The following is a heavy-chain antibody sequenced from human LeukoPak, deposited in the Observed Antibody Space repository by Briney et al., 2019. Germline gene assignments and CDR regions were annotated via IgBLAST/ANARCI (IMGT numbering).Heavy chain of an antibody. J-gene: IGHJ6*02. D-gene: IGHD3-10*01. CDR3: TTEETGVYYGSGSYFGWAYTKGPYYYYGMDV. Sequence: GGYLRFSCAASGFSFSNAWMSGVRKAPGKGRDWFGRIKRKSDGGTTDYAARVKGRFTISRDDSKNTLYLQMNSLKTEGTAVYYCTTEETGVYYGSGSYFGWAYTKGPYYYYGMDVWGQGTTVTVSS. V-gene: IGHV3-15*01. CDR1: GFSFSNAW. CDR2: IKRKSDGGTT.